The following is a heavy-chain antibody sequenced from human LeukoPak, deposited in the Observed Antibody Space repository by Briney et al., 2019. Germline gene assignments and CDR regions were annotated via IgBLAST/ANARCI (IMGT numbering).Heavy chain of an antibody. CDR1: GFTFSSYW. Sequence: GSLRLSCAASGFTFSSYWMHWVRQAPGKGLVWVSRINSDGSSTSYADSVKGRFTISRDNAKNTLYLQMNSLRAEDTAVYYCARVKAGDPFDCWGQGTLVTVSS. J-gene: IGHJ4*02. V-gene: IGHV3-74*01. CDR2: INSDGSST. CDR3: ARVKAGDPFDC. D-gene: IGHD6-13*01.